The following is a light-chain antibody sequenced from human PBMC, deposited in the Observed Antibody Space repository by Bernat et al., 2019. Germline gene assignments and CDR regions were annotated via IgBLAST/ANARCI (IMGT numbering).Light chain of an antibody. V-gene: IGKV3-15*01. CDR2: GAS. Sequence: EIVMTQSPATLSVSPGERASVSCRASQSVANNLAWYQQKPGQAPRLVIYGASTRATGIPARFSGSGSGTEFTLTISSLQSEDFAVYYCHQYNNWPQTFGQGTKVEI. CDR1: QSVANN. CDR3: HQYNNWPQT. J-gene: IGKJ1*01.